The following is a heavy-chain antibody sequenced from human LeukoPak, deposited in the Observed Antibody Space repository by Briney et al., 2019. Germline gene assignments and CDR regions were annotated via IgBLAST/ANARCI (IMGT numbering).Heavy chain of an antibody. Sequence: TSETLSLTCTVSGGSISSYYWSWIRQTPEKGLEWIGYRYHIGTTTYNPSLKSRVTISIDTARNELSLKLSSVTAADTAVYYCARGLRYYYGSGSFSRGYYYMDVWGKGTTVTGSS. D-gene: IGHD3-10*01. V-gene: IGHV4-59*12. CDR1: GGSISSYY. CDR3: ARGLRYYYGSGSFSRGYYYMDV. J-gene: IGHJ6*03. CDR2: RYHIGTT.